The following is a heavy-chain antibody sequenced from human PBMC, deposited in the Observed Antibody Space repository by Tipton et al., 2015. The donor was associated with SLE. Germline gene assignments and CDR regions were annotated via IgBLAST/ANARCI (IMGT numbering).Heavy chain of an antibody. CDR3: ASSLLWGLDY. CDR1: GFTFSNYA. J-gene: IGHJ4*02. Sequence: SLRLSCAASGFTFSNYAMHWVRQAPGKGLEWVAVISYDGSNRYYADSVKGRFTISRDNSKNTLYLQMNSLRPEDTAVYYCASSLLWGLDYWGQGTLVTVSS. CDR2: ISYDGSNR. D-gene: IGHD7-27*01. V-gene: IGHV3-30*04.